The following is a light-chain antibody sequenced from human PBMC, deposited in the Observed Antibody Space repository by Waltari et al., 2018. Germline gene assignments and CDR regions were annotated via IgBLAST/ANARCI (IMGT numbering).Light chain of an antibody. J-gene: IGKJ1*01. CDR2: KAS. CDR3: LQYSSSPWT. CDR1: QSISSW. V-gene: IGKV1-5*03. Sequence: DIQMTQSPSSLSASVGDTVTITCRASQSISSWLDWYQQKPGKAPKLLIYKASSLQSGIPSSFSGSGSGTDFTLIISSLQPEDCATYYCLQYSSSPWTFGQGTKVEIK.